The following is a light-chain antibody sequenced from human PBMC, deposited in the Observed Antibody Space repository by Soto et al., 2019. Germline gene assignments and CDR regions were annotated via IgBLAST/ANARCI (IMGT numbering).Light chain of an antibody. CDR2: GNS. Sequence: QSVLTQPPSVSGAPGQRVTISCTGSSSNIGAGYDVDWYQQLPGTAPKLLIYGNSNRPSGVPDPFSGSKSGTSASLAITGLQAEDEADYYCQSYDSSLSGVFGRGTKLTVL. CDR1: SSNIGAGYD. CDR3: QSYDSSLSGV. J-gene: IGLJ3*02. V-gene: IGLV1-40*01.